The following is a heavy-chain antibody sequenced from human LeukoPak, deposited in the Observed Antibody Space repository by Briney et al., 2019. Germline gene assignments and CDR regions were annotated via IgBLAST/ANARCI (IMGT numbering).Heavy chain of an antibody. CDR3: ATDCRNTRCLGY. Sequence: PGGSLRLSCAASGFTFSSYAMSWVRQAPGKGLEWVSAISGSGGSTYYADSVKGRFTISRDNSKNTLCLQMNSLRAEDTAVYYCATDCRNTRCLGYWGQGTLVTVSS. D-gene: IGHD2-2*01. J-gene: IGHJ4*02. CDR1: GFTFSSYA. V-gene: IGHV3-23*01. CDR2: ISGSGGST.